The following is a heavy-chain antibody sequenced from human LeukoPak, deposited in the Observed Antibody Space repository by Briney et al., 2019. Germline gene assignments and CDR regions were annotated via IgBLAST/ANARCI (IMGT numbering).Heavy chain of an antibody. D-gene: IGHD1-14*01. J-gene: IGHJ3*02. CDR2: IYYSGNT. CDR1: GDSISNYY. Sequence: SETLSLTCTVSGDSISNYYWSWLRQPPGKGLEWIGYIYYSGNTDYNPSLKSRVTISVDTSKNQFSLRLNSVTAADTAGYYCARYRNEALFAFDIWGQGTMVTVSS. V-gene: IGHV4-59*01. CDR3: ARYRNEALFAFDI.